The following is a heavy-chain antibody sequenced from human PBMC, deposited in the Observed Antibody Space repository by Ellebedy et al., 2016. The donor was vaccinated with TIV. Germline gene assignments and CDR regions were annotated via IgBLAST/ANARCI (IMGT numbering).Heavy chain of an antibody. CDR1: GGSIISTNW. V-gene: IGHV4-4*02. D-gene: IGHD4-17*01. CDR2: IYHSGST. Sequence: MLSETLSLTCAVSGGSIISTNWWSWVRQPPGKGLEWIGEIYHSGSTNYNPSLKSRVTIPVDKSKNQFSLKLSSVTAADTAVYYWAKRQAYGDYEYAFDIWGQGTMVTVSS. CDR3: AKRQAYGDYEYAFDI. J-gene: IGHJ3*02.